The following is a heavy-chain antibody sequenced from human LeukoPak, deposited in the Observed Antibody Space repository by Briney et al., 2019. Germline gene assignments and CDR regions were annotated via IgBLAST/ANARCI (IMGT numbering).Heavy chain of an antibody. V-gene: IGHV4-34*01. Sequence: SETLSLTCDVNSGSFSGYYWNWIRQAPGKGLEWIGEINNSGSTNYNPSLKSRVTISVDTSKNQFSLKLSSVTAADTAVYYCARVIVGATAGYYYYYYMDVWGKGTTVTVSS. CDR1: SGSFSGYY. CDR2: INNSGST. D-gene: IGHD1-26*01. CDR3: ARVIVGATAGYYYYYYMDV. J-gene: IGHJ6*03.